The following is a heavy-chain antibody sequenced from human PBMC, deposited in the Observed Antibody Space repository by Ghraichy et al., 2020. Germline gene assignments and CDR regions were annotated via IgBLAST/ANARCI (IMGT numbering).Heavy chain of an antibody. CDR2: FGRGGDIV. Sequence: LSLTCAASGFTFSAYSMNWVRQAPGKGLEWISHFGRGGDIVYADSVKGRFTISRDNAKNSVYLQMNSLRDEDTAVYYCARDGGDTYDYWFAYWGQGALVTVSS. V-gene: IGHV3-48*02. D-gene: IGHD3/OR15-3a*01. CDR1: GFTFSAYS. CDR3: ARDGGDTYDYWFAY. J-gene: IGHJ4*02.